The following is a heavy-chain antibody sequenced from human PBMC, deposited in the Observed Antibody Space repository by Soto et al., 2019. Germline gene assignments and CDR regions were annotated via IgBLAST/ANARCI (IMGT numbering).Heavy chain of an antibody. CDR3: ARDPGRYFDWTPNYYGMDV. Sequence: ASVKVSCKASGGTFSSYAISWVRQAPGQGLEWMGGIIPIFGTANYAQKFQGRVTITADESTSTAYMELSSLRSEDTAVYYCARDPGRYFDWTPNYYGMDVWGQGTTVTVSS. CDR2: IIPIFGTA. V-gene: IGHV1-69*13. J-gene: IGHJ6*02. CDR1: GGTFSSYA. D-gene: IGHD3-9*01.